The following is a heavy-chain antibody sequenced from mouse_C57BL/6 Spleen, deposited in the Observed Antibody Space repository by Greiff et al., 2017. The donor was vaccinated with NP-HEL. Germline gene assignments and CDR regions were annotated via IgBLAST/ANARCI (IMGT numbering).Heavy chain of an antibody. Sequence: QVQLKQSGPELVKPGASVKISCKASGYAFSSSWMNWVKQRPGKGLEWIGRIYPGDGDTNYNGKFKGKATLTADKSSSTAYMQLSSLTSEDSAVYFCARYGDYDYDYAMDYWGQGTSVTVSS. D-gene: IGHD2-4*01. J-gene: IGHJ4*01. CDR2: IYPGDGDT. V-gene: IGHV1-82*01. CDR1: GYAFSSSW. CDR3: ARYGDYDYDYAMDY.